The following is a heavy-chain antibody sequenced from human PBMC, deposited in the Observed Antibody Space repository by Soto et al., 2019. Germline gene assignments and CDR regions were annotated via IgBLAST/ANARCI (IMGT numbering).Heavy chain of an antibody. CDR3: ARGEGVVVAGLYYYYGMDV. D-gene: IGHD2-15*01. Sequence: GASVKVSCKASGGTFSSYAISWVRQAPGQGLEWMGGIIPIFGTANYAQKFQGRVTITADESTSTAYMELSSLRSEDTAVYYCARGEGVVVAGLYYYYGMDVWGQGTTVTVSS. J-gene: IGHJ6*02. CDR1: GGTFSSYA. V-gene: IGHV1-69*13. CDR2: IIPIFGTA.